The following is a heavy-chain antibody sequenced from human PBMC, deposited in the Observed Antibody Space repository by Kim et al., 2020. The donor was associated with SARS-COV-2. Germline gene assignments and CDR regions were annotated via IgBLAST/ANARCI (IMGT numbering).Heavy chain of an antibody. CDR2: ISGSGGST. Sequence: GGSLRLSCAASGFTFSSYAMSWVRQAPGKGLEWVSAISGSGGSTYYADSVKGRFTISRDNSKNTLYLQMNSLRAEDTAVYYCAKDKDSSGYRLVVFDYWGQGTLVTVSS. J-gene: IGHJ4*02. D-gene: IGHD3-22*01. CDR1: GFTFSSYA. V-gene: IGHV3-23*01. CDR3: AKDKDSSGYRLVVFDY.